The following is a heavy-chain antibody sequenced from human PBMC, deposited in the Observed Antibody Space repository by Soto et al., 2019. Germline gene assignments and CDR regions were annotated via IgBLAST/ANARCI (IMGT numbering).Heavy chain of an antibody. CDR1: GYSFTSYW. Sequence: TGESLKISCKGSGYSFTSYWIGWVRQMPGKGLEWMGIIYPGDSDTRYSPSFQGQVTISADKSISTAYLQWSSLKASDTAMYYCARRSFRAAAANWFDPWGQGTLVTVSS. CDR3: ARRSFRAAAANWFDP. J-gene: IGHJ5*02. V-gene: IGHV5-51*01. CDR2: IYPGDSDT. D-gene: IGHD6-13*01.